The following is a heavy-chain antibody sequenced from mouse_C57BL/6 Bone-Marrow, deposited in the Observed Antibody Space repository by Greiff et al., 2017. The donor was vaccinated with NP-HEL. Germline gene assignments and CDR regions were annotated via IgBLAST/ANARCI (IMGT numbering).Heavy chain of an antibody. Sequence: QVQLQQSGAELVRPGASVTLSCKASGYTFTDYEMHWVKQTPVHGLEWIGAIDPETGGTAYNQKFKGKAILTADKSSGTAYMELRSLTSEDSAVYYCTRITTVVASDYWGQGTTLTVSS. V-gene: IGHV1-15*01. J-gene: IGHJ2*01. CDR3: TRITTVVASDY. D-gene: IGHD1-1*01. CDR2: IDPETGGT. CDR1: GYTFTDYE.